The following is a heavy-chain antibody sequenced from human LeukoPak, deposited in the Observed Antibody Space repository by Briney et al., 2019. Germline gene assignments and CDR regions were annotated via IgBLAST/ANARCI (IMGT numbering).Heavy chain of an antibody. CDR3: AKGGHGRGWYFDL. CDR2: ISYDGSNK. V-gene: IGHV3-30*18. CDR1: GFTFSSYG. J-gene: IGHJ2*01. Sequence: PGGSLRLSCAASGFTFSSYGMNWVRQAPGKGLGWVAVISYDGSNKYYADSVKGRFTISRDNSKNTLYLQMNSLRAEDTAVYYCAKGGHGRGWYFDLWGRGTLVTVSS. D-gene: IGHD3-10*01.